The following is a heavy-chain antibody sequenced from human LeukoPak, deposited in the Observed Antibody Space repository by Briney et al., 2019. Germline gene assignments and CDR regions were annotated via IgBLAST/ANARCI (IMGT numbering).Heavy chain of an antibody. V-gene: IGHV1-69*13. Sequence: ASVKVPCKASGGTFISFDISWVRHVPGQGLEWMGGIIPTFATAKYAQKFQGRVTITADESTSSAYLELSGLRSEDTAVYYCARGNDILDWFDPWGQGTLVTVSS. J-gene: IGHJ5*02. CDR2: IIPTFATA. CDR3: ARGNDILDWFDP. D-gene: IGHD3-9*01. CDR1: GGTFISFD.